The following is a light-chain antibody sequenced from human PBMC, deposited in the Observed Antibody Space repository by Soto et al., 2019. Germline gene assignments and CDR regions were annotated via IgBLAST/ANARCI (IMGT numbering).Light chain of an antibody. CDR1: QSLLHSNGYNY. V-gene: IGKV2-28*01. CDR2: LGS. J-gene: IGKJ1*01. CDR3: MQALQAPT. Sequence: DIVMXQSPLSLPVXPXXPASISCRSSQSLLHSNGYNYLDWYLQKPGQSPQLLIYLGSTRASGVPDRFSGSGSGTDFTLKISRVEAEDVGVYYCMQALQAPTFGQGTKVEIK.